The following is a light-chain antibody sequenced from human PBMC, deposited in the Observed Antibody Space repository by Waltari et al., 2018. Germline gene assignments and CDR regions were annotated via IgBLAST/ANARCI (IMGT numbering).Light chain of an antibody. CDR3: QQYNNWPET. Sequence: DIVMTQSPATLSVSPGERATLSCRASQSIGSNLAWYQHKPGQAPRFLIYGASTRATGIPVRCSGSGSGTEFTLTISSLQSADFAVYFCQQYNNWPETFGQGTKVEIK. V-gene: IGKV3-15*01. CDR2: GAS. J-gene: IGKJ1*01. CDR1: QSIGSN.